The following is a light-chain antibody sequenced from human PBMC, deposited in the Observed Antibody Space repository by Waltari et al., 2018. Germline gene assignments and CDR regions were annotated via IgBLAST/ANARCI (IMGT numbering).Light chain of an antibody. Sequence: QAALTQPASVSGSPGQSITISCSGTTSEVGNYKFVSWYQKHPGKAPKLMIHEVSPRPSGVSDRFSGSRSGNTSSLTISGLQAEDEADYYCCSYAGSGTYVFGGGTKVTVL. CDR3: CSYAGSGTYV. J-gene: IGLJ1*01. V-gene: IGLV2-23*02. CDR2: EVS. CDR1: TSEVGNYKF.